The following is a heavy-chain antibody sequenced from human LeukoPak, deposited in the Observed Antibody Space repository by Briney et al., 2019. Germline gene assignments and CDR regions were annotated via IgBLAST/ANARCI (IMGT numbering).Heavy chain of an antibody. J-gene: IGHJ4*02. D-gene: IGHD5-12*01. CDR3: AKDRRTIVALGTFF. V-gene: IGHV3-23*01. CDR1: GFTFSTYV. Sequence: PGGSLRLSCAASGFTFSTYVMSWVRQAPGKGLEWVSSITGNGGITYYSDSVKGRFTISRDNSRNTLYLQLNSLRAEDTAVYYCAKDRRTIVALGTFFWGQGTLVTVSS. CDR2: ITGNGGIT.